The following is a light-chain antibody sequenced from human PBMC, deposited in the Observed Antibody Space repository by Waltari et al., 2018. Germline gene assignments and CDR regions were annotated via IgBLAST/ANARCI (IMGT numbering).Light chain of an antibody. CDR3: AAWDDSLNGWV. Sequence: QAVLTQPPSASGTPGQGGAISCSGSSSNIGTYTVNWYQQLPGTAPKLLIYRNNQRPSGVPDRFSGSKSGTSASLAISGLQSEDESDYYCAAWDDSLNGWVFGGGTKLTVL. CDR2: RNN. J-gene: IGLJ3*02. V-gene: IGLV1-44*01. CDR1: SSNIGTYT.